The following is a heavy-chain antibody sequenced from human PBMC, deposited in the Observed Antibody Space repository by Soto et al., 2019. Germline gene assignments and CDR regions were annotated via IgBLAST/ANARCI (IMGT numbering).Heavy chain of an antibody. CDR2: ISGSGGST. J-gene: IGHJ4*02. V-gene: IGHV3-23*01. Sequence: GGSLRLSCAASGFTFSSYGMSWVRQAPGKGLEWVSAISGSGGSTYYADSVKGRFTISRDNSKNTLYLQMNSLRAEDTAVYYCAKGVGIAVAAYFDYWGQGTLVTVSS. CDR1: GFTFSSYG. CDR3: AKGVGIAVAAYFDY. D-gene: IGHD6-19*01.